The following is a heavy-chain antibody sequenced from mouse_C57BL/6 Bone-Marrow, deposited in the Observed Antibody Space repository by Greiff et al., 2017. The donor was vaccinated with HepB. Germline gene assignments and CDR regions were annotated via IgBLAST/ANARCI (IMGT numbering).Heavy chain of an antibody. J-gene: IGHJ4*01. V-gene: IGHV7-1*01. CDR2: SRNKANDYTT. CDR1: GFTFSDFY. D-gene: IGHD2-5*01. Sequence: DVKLVESGGGLVQSGRSLRLSCATSGFTFSDFYMEWVRQAPGKGLEWIAASRNKANDYTTEYSASVKGRFIVSRDTSQSILYLQMNALRAEDTAIYYCARVPYYSNYGAMDYWGQGTSVTVSS. CDR3: ARVPYYSNYGAMDY.